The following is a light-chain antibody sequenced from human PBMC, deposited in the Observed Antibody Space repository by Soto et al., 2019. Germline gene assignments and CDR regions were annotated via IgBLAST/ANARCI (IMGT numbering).Light chain of an antibody. J-gene: IGKJ5*01. CDR1: QSVSSSY. V-gene: IGKV3-20*01. CDR3: QQYGSSLYT. CDR2: AAS. Sequence: TQSPATLSFSPGERATLSCRASQSVSSSYLAWYQHKPGQAPRLLIYAASNRATGVPGRFTGSGSGTDFTLTISRLEPEDFAVYYCQQYGSSLYTFGQGTRLEIK.